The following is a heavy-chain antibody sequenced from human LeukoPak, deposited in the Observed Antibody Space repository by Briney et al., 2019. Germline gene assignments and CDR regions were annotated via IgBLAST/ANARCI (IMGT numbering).Heavy chain of an antibody. CDR3: ARSTGPIDY. Sequence: SQTLSLTCAISGDSVSSNSAAWNWLRQSPSRGLEWLGRTYYRSKWYTYYAVSVKSRISTNRDTSKNQISLQLNSVTPEDTAVYYCARSTGPIDYWGQGTLVTVSS. CDR2: TYYRSKWYT. D-gene: IGHD1-1*01. V-gene: IGHV6-1*01. CDR1: GDSVSSNSAA. J-gene: IGHJ4*02.